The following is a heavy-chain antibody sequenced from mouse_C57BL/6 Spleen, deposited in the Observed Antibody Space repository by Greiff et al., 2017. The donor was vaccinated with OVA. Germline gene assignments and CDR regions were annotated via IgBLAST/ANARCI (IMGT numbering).Heavy chain of an antibody. CDR3: ARSGASTGTVDY. Sequence: QVQLQQSGAELVKPGASVKLSCKASGYTFTSYWMQWVKQRPGQGLEWIGEIDPSDSYTNYNQKFKGKATLTVDTSSSTAYMQLSSLTSEDSAVYYCARSGASTGTVDYWGQGTTLTVSS. V-gene: IGHV1-50*01. J-gene: IGHJ2*01. CDR1: GYTFTSYW. D-gene: IGHD4-1*02. CDR2: IDPSDSYT.